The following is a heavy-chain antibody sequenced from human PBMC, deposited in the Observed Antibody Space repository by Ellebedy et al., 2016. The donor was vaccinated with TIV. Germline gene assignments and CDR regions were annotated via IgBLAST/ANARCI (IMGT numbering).Heavy chain of an antibody. D-gene: IGHD5-12*01. CDR3: ARESGYDSRAFDI. CDR2: INGDGSST. Sequence: GESLKISXAASGLTFSSYAMSWVRQAPGKGLEWVSRINGDGSSTNYADSVKGRITISRDNANSTLYLQMNSLRAEDTALYYCARESGYDSRAFDIWGQGTMLTVSS. J-gene: IGHJ3*02. CDR1: GLTFSSYA. V-gene: IGHV3-74*01.